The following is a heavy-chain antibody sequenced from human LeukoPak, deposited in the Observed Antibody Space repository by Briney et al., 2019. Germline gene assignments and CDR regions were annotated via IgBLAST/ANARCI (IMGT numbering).Heavy chain of an antibody. CDR3: ARIKSSSWYLPQYFDY. CDR1: GYSFTSYW. CDR2: VYPGDSDT. D-gene: IGHD6-13*01. V-gene: IGHV5-51*01. J-gene: IGHJ4*02. Sequence: GESLKISCKGSGYSFTSYWIGWVRQMPGKGLEWMGIVYPGDSDTRYSPSFQGQVTISADKSISTAYLQWSSLKASDTAMYYCARIKSSSWYLPQYFDYWGQGTLVTVSS.